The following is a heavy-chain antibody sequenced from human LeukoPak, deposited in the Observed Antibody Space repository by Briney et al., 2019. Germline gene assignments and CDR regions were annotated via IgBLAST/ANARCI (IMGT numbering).Heavy chain of an antibody. CDR2: INPSGGST. V-gene: IGHV1-46*01. Sequence: ASVKVSCKASGYTFTSYYMHWVRQAPGQGLEWIALINPSGGSTSYAQKFQGRVTMTRDTSTSTVYMELSSLRSEDTAVYYCARGAAQDYYDSSGYYYFDYWGQGTLVTVSS. CDR3: ARGAAQDYYDSSGYYYFDY. J-gene: IGHJ4*02. D-gene: IGHD3-22*01. CDR1: GYTFTSYY.